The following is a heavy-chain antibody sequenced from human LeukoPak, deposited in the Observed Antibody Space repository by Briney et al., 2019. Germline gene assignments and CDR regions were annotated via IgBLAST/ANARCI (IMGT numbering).Heavy chain of an antibody. CDR1: GFSFSSYV. D-gene: IGHD3-16*02. Sequence: GRSVRLSCGASGFSFSSYVMHWVRQAPGKGLEWVAVISYDGSNTYHADSVKGRFTIARDNSGNTLYLQMNSLRAEDTAVYYCAKVNTLGGVIASHDYGMDVWGQGTTVTVSS. V-gene: IGHV3-30*18. CDR3: AKVNTLGGVIASHDYGMDV. J-gene: IGHJ6*02. CDR2: ISYDGSNT.